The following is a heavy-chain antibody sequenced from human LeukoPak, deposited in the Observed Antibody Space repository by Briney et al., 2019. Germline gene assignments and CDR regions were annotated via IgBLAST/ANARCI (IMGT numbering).Heavy chain of an antibody. V-gene: IGHV4-31*03. CDR3: ARNRDGYNSFDY. CDR2: IYYTGSS. CDR1: GGSINNGGYY. J-gene: IGHJ4*02. Sequence: PSQTLSLTCTVSGGSINNGGYYWRWIRQQPGRGREWSGYIYYTGSSYYNPPLRSRVTISVDTSKNHFSLKLSSVTAADTAVYYCARNRDGYNSFDYWGQGTLVTVSS. D-gene: IGHD5-24*01.